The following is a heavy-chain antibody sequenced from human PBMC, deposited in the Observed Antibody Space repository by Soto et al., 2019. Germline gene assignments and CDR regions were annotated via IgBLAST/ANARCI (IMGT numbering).Heavy chain of an antibody. J-gene: IGHJ4*02. CDR2: TYYRSKWYN. Sequence: SQTLSLTCAISGDSVSSNSAAWNWIRQSPSRGLEWLGRTYYRSKWYNDYAVYVKRRITINPDTYKNQISLQLNSVTPEDTDEYYCASIGYCSSTSCYEGFDYWGQGTLVTVSS. CDR3: ASIGYCSSTSCYEGFDY. V-gene: IGHV6-1*01. D-gene: IGHD2-2*03. CDR1: GDSVSSNSAA.